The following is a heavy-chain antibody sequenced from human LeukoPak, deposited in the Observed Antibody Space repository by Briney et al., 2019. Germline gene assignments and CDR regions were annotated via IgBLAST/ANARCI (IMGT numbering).Heavy chain of an antibody. D-gene: IGHD4-17*01. J-gene: IGHJ4*02. V-gene: IGHV3-11*01. CDR2: VSSSGSTI. CDR1: GFTVSSNY. Sequence: PGGSLRLSCAASGFTVSSNYMSWVRQAPGKGLEWVSYVSSSGSTIYYADSVKGRFTISRDNAKNSLYLQMNSLRAGDTAAYYCARGYYGDYAPVDYWGQGTLVTVSS. CDR3: ARGYYGDYAPVDY.